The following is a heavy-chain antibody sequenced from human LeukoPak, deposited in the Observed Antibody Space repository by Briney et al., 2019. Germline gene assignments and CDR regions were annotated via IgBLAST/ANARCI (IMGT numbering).Heavy chain of an antibody. J-gene: IGHJ6*03. Sequence: PGGSLRLSCAASGFTFSSYSMNWVRQAPGKGLEWVSSISSSSSYIYYADSVKGRFTISRDNAKNPLYLQMNSLRAEDTAVYYCARDFSECSSTSCYTGTYYYYMDVWGKGTTVTVSS. CDR3: ARDFSECSSTSCYTGTYYYYMDV. V-gene: IGHV3-21*01. CDR1: GFTFSSYS. D-gene: IGHD2-2*02. CDR2: ISSSSSYI.